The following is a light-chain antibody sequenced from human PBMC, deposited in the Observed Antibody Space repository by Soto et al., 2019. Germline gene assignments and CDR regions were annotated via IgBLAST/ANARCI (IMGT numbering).Light chain of an antibody. CDR1: QDLGNF. Sequence: DIQMTQSPSSVSASVGDRFTISCRASQDLGNFLAWYQQTPGKAPRLLIHGASSLSREIPSWVSGGGSWTHITLTIGGLQLEDLATYVGLQTSTCPRTFVQGPKV. J-gene: IGKJ1*01. V-gene: IGKV1-12*01. CDR2: GAS. CDR3: LQTSTCPRT.